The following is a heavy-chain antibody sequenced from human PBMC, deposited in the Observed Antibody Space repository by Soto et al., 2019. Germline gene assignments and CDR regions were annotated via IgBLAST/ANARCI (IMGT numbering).Heavy chain of an antibody. CDR3: ARDNGGTMVRGGMDV. Sequence: SETLSLTCTVSGGSISSGDYYWSWIRQPPGKGLEWIGYIYYSGSTYYNPSLKSRVTISVDTSKNQFSLKLSSVTAAYTAVYYCARDNGGTMVRGGMDVWGQGTTVTVSS. V-gene: IGHV4-30-4*01. CDR2: IYYSGST. J-gene: IGHJ6*02. D-gene: IGHD3-10*01. CDR1: GGSISSGDYY.